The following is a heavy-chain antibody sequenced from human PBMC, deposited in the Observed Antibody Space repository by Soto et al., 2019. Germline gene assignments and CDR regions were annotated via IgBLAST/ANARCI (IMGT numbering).Heavy chain of an antibody. Sequence: ASVKASCKASRYAFTAYYIHWVRQAPGQGLEWMGIISPNGRSTSYAQKFQGRVTMTRDTSTSTVYMELSSLRSEDTAVYYCARDFQVYDSSGFNYYYGMDVWGQGTTVTVSS. J-gene: IGHJ6*02. CDR1: RYAFTAYY. CDR3: ARDFQVYDSSGFNYYYGMDV. D-gene: IGHD3-22*01. V-gene: IGHV1-46*01. CDR2: ISPNGRST.